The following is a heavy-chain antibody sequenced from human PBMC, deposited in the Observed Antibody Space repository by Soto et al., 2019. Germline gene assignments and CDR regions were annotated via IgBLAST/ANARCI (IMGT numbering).Heavy chain of an antibody. V-gene: IGHV1-18*01. D-gene: IGHD3-22*01. J-gene: IGHJ3*02. Sequence: ASVKVSCKASGYTFTSYGISWVRQAPGQGLEWMGWISAYNGNTNYAQKLQGRVTMTTDTSTSAAYMELRSLRSDDTAVYYCARDHYYDSSGYYSYAFDIWGQGTMVTVSS. CDR1: GYTFTSYG. CDR2: ISAYNGNT. CDR3: ARDHYYDSSGYYSYAFDI.